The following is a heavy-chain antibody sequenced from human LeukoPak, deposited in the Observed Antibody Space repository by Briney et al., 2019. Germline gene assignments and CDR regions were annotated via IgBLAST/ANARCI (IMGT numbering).Heavy chain of an antibody. CDR2: ISYDGSNK. D-gene: IGHD3-22*01. V-gene: IGHV3-30*18. Sequence: GGSLRLSCAASGSTFSSYGMHWVRQAPGKGLEWVAVISYDGSNKYYADSVKGRFTISRDNSKNTLYLQMNSLRAEDTAVYYCAKGRWDYDSSGYQDYWGQGTLVTVSS. CDR1: GSTFSSYG. CDR3: AKGRWDYDSSGYQDY. J-gene: IGHJ4*02.